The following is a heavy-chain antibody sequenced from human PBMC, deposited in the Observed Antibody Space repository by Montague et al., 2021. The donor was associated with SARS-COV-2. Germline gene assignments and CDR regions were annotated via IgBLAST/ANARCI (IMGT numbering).Heavy chain of an antibody. CDR2: IYPGGNT. CDR3: ARDRGLGVAENFDC. V-gene: IGHV4-61*02. CDR1: GGSISSGYFY. Sequence: TLSLTCTVSGGSISSGYFYWSWIRQPAGKGLEWIGLIYPGGNTNYSPSLKGRVSISIDTTKNQFSLKLNSVTAADTAVYYCARDRGLGVAENFDCWGQGTLVTVSS. D-gene: IGHD3-10*01. J-gene: IGHJ4*02.